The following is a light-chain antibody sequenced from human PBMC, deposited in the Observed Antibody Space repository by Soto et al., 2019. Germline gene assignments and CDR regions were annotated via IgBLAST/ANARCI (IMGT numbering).Light chain of an antibody. CDR1: SSDVGGYNY. J-gene: IGLJ2*01. CDR2: EVS. V-gene: IGLV2-8*01. CDR3: SSYAGSNNVV. Sequence: QSALTRPPSASGSPGQSVTISCTGTSSDVGGYNYVSWYQQHPGKAPKLMIYEVSKRPSGVPDRFSGSKSGNTASLTVSGLQAADEADYYCSSYAGSNNVVFGGGTKLTVL.